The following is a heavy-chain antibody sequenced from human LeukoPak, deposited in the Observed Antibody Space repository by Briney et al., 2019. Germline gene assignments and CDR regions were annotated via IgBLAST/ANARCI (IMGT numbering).Heavy chain of an antibody. CDR2: IYYSGST. J-gene: IGHJ4*02. V-gene: IGHV4-39*07. Sequence: SETLSLTCTVSGGSISSSSYYWGWIRQPPGKGLEWIGSIYYSGSTYYNPSLKSRVTISVDTSKNQFSLKLSSVTAADTAVYYCARDCGNGAYDYWGQGTLVTVSS. D-gene: IGHD4-23*01. CDR3: ARDCGNGAYDY. CDR1: GGSISSSSYY.